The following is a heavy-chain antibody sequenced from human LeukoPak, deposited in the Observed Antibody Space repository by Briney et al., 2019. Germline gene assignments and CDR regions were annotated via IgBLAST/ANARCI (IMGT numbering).Heavy chain of an antibody. CDR1: GFTFYRFT. D-gene: IGHD2-21*02. V-gene: IGHV3-43*01. J-gene: IGHJ4*02. CDR3: AKEVDCPSDCLFFHS. Sequence: GGSLRLSCAASGFTFYRFTIDWVRQTPGKGLEWVSLINRRGHTFYADSVKGRFTISRDNSRNSVFLQMNSLRPEDTALYHCAKEVDCPSDCLFFHSWGQGTLVTVSS. CDR2: INRRGHT.